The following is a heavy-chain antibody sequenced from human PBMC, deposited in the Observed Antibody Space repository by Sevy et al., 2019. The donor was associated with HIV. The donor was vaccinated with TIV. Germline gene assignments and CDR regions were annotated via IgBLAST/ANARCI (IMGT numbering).Heavy chain of an antibody. Sequence: GGSLRLSCSASGFTFSSYAMHWVRQAPGKGLEYVSAISSKGGSTYYADSVKGRFTISRDNSKNTLYLQMSSLRAEDTAVYYCVKDRASYYDFWSGSSIPCGMDLWGQGTTVTVSS. D-gene: IGHD3-3*01. CDR1: GFTFSSYA. CDR2: ISSKGGST. V-gene: IGHV3-64D*06. CDR3: VKDRASYYDFWSGSSIPCGMDL. J-gene: IGHJ6*01.